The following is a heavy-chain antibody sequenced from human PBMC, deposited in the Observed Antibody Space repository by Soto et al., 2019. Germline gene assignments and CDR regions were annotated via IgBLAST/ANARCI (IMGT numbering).Heavy chain of an antibody. Sequence: GGSLRLSCAASGFTFSTYAMTWVRQAPGKGLEWVSAISGSGGSTYYADSVKGRFTISRDNSKNTLYLQMNSLRAGDTAVYYCAKGVDIVLVPAADYYYGMDVWGQGTTVTVSS. CDR2: ISGSGGST. D-gene: IGHD2-2*01. CDR1: GFTFSTYA. J-gene: IGHJ6*02. CDR3: AKGVDIVLVPAADYYYGMDV. V-gene: IGHV3-23*01.